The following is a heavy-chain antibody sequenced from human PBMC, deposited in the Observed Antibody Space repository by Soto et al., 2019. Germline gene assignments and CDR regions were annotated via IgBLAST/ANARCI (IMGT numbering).Heavy chain of an antibody. D-gene: IGHD1-20*01. J-gene: IGHJ6*03. Sequence: ASVKVSCKASGYTFTSYDINWVRQATGQGLEWMGWMNPNSGNTGYAQKFQGRVTMTRNTSISTAYMELSSLRSEDTAVYYCARGEAFNWNYYYYYMDVWGKGTTVTVSS. CDR2: MNPNSGNT. CDR1: GYTFTSYD. CDR3: ARGEAFNWNYYYYYMDV. V-gene: IGHV1-8*01.